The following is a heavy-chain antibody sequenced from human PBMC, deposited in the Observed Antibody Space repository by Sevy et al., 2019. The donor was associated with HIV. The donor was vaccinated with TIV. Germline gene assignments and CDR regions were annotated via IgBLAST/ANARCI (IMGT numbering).Heavy chain of an antibody. D-gene: IGHD1-20*01. J-gene: IGHJ4*02. CDR2: IYYSGTT. CDR1: GASMNIYY. V-gene: IGHV4-59*01. Sequence: SETLSLTCTVSGASMNIYYWSWIRQPPGKGLEWIGYIYYSGTTNYNPSLKSRLTISIDTSKNQFSLKLSSVTAADTAVYYCARVGFNWNDVDYWAREPWSPSPQ. CDR3: ARVGFNWNDVDY.